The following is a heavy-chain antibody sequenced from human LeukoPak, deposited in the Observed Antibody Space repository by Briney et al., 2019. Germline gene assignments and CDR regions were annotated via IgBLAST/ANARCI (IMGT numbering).Heavy chain of an antibody. Sequence: GGSLRLSCAASGFTFSSYAMSWVRQAPGKGLEWVSAISGSGGGTYYADSVKGRFTISRDNSKNTLWLQMNSLRAEDTAVYYCAKDRLSDYGAPTDAFDIWGQGTLVTVAS. CDR2: ISGSGGGT. CDR3: AKDRLSDYGAPTDAFDI. D-gene: IGHD4-17*01. CDR1: GFTFSSYA. J-gene: IGHJ3*02. V-gene: IGHV3-23*01.